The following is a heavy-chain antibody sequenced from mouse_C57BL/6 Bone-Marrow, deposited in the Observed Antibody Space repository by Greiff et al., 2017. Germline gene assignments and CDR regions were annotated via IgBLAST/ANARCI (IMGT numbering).Heavy chain of an antibody. V-gene: IGHV1-69*01. CDR3: EREGAQAPYYFDY. Sequence: QVQLQQSGAELVMPGASVKLSCKASGYTFTSYWMHWVKQRPGQGLEWIGEIDPSDSYTNYNQKFKGKSTLTVDKSSSTAYMQLSSLTSEDSAVYYCEREGAQAPYYFDYWGQGTTLTVSS. CDR1: GYTFTSYW. CDR2: IDPSDSYT. J-gene: IGHJ2*01. D-gene: IGHD3-2*02.